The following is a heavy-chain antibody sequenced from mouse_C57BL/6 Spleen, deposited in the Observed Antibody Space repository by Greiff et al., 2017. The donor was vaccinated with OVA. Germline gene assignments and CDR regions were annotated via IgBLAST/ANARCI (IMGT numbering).Heavy chain of an antibody. CDR1: GYTFTDYE. CDR3: TRYDYSNLFYAMDY. D-gene: IGHD2-5*01. Sequence: VQLQQSGAELVRPGASVTLSCKASGYTFTDYEMHWVKQTPVHGLEWIGAIDPETGGTAYNQKFKGKAILTADKSSSTAYMELRSLTSEDSAVYYCTRYDYSNLFYAMDYWGQGTSVTVSS. V-gene: IGHV1-15*01. J-gene: IGHJ4*01. CDR2: IDPETGGT.